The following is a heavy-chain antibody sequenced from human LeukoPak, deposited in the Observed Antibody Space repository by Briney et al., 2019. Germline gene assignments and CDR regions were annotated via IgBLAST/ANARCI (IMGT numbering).Heavy chain of an antibody. CDR3: ARDTGLIVVVPADTAEDNWFDP. CDR1: GYSISSGYY. CDR2: IYHSGST. D-gene: IGHD2-2*01. J-gene: IGHJ5*02. Sequence: SETLSLTCTVSGYSISSGYYWGWIRQPPGKGLEWIGSIYHSGSTYYNPPLKSRVTISVDTSKNQFSLKLSSVTAADTAVYYCARDTGLIVVVPADTAEDNWFDPWGQGTLVTVSS. V-gene: IGHV4-38-2*02.